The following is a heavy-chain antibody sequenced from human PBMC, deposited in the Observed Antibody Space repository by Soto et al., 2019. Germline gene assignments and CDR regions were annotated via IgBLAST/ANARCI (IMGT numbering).Heavy chain of an antibody. CDR3: EKAVGFGVVPADFDY. V-gene: IGHV3-9*01. CDR1: GFTFDDYA. CDR2: ISWNSGSI. Sequence: SLRLTCSASGFTFDDYAMHWVRQAPGKGLEWVSGISWNSGSIGYADSVKGRFTISRDNAKNSLYLQMNSLRAEDTALYYCEKAVGFGVVPADFDYWGQGTLVTVYS. J-gene: IGHJ4*02. D-gene: IGHD3-3*01.